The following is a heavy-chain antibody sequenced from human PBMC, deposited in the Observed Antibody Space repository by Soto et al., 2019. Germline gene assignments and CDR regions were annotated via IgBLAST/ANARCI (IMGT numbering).Heavy chain of an antibody. D-gene: IGHD3-3*01. CDR1: GFTFSSYA. J-gene: IGHJ3*02. Sequence: EVQLVESGGGLVQPGGSLRLSCSASGFTFSSYAMHWVRQAPGKGLEYVSAISSNGGSTYYADSVKGRFTISRDNSNNALYLDMSSVRAEDTAVYCCVKSVPEWLDAVDIWGQGTMVTVSS. V-gene: IGHV3-64D*08. CDR2: ISSNGGST. CDR3: VKSVPEWLDAVDI.